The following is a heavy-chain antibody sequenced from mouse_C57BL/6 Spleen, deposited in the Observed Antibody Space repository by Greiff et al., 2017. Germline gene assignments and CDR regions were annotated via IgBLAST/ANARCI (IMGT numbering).Heavy chain of an antibody. CDR2: ISGGGGNT. Sequence: EVKLVESGGGLVKPGGSLKLSCAASGFTFSSYTMSWVRQTPEKRLEWVATISGGGGNTYYPDSVKGRFTISRDNAKNTLYLQMSSLRSEDTAVYYCARQTVRYFDVWGTGTTVTVSS. CDR1: GFTFSSYT. V-gene: IGHV5-9*04. J-gene: IGHJ1*03. CDR3: ARQTVRYFDV. D-gene: IGHD1-1*01.